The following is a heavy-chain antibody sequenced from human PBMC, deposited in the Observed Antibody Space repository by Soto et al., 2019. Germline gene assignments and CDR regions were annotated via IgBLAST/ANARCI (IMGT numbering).Heavy chain of an antibody. CDR1: GFTVSSNY. D-gene: IGHD3-22*01. CDR3: ARNGDSSDYRGWFDP. J-gene: IGHJ5*02. V-gene: IGHV3-66*01. Sequence: HPGGSLRLSCAASGFTVSSNYMSWVRQAPGKGLEWVSVIYSGGTTYYADSVKGRFTISRDNSKNTLYLQMNSLRAEDTAVYYCARNGDSSDYRGWFDPWGQGTLVTSPQ. CDR2: IYSGGTT.